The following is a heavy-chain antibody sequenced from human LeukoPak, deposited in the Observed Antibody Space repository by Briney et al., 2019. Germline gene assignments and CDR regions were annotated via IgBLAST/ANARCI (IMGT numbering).Heavy chain of an antibody. CDR1: GFTFSSFG. V-gene: IGHV3-33*01. Sequence: PGGSLRLSCAASGFTFSSFGMHWVRQAPGKGLEWVAVIWYDGSNKYYADSVKGRFTISRDNSKNTLYLQMNSLRAEDTAVYYCAREDSGYDYHAFGIWGQGTMVTVSS. CDR2: IWYDGSNK. D-gene: IGHD5-12*01. CDR3: AREDSGYDYHAFGI. J-gene: IGHJ3*02.